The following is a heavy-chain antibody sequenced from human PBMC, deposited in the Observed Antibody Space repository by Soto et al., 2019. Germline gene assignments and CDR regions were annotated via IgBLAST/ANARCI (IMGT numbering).Heavy chain of an antibody. CDR3: ARNESSNIYGMDV. Sequence: KPXGSLILSCAASGFTFSSYSMNWVRQAPGKGLEWVSSISSSSFSINYADSVKGRFSISRGNAQNSLHLQMNNLRAEDTAVYYCARNESSNIYGMDVWGQGTTVTVSS. V-gene: IGHV3-21*01. CDR2: ISSSSFSI. CDR1: GFTFSSYS. J-gene: IGHJ6*02. D-gene: IGHD6-6*01.